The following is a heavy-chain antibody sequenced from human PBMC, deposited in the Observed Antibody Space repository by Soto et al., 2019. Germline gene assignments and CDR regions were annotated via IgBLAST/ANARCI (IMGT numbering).Heavy chain of an antibody. V-gene: IGHV4-39*01. CDR3: ARLGSSGWYQVSYFVS. CDR2: IPFSGST. J-gene: IGHJ4*02. D-gene: IGHD6-19*01. CDR1: GGSISRNNHY. Sequence: QLQLQESGPGLVKPSETLSLTCTVSGGSISRNNHYWGWIRQSPGKGLEWIGSIPFSGSTNYNPSVKSRVRISMAASMNQFSLGMSSVTAADTALFYCARLGSSGWYQVSYFVSWGQGLLVTVAS.